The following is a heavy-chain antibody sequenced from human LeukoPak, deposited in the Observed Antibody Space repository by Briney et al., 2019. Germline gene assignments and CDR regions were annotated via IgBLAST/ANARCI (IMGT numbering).Heavy chain of an antibody. D-gene: IGHD3-10*01. Sequence: SQTLSLTCTVSGGSISSGDYYWHWIRQPPGKGLEWIGYIYYSGSTYYNPSLKSRVTISVDTSKNQFSLKLSSVTAADTAVYYCASQTLGYWYFDLWGRGTLVTVSS. V-gene: IGHV4-30-4*01. CDR1: GGSISSGDYY. CDR3: ASQTLGYWYFDL. J-gene: IGHJ2*01. CDR2: IYYSGST.